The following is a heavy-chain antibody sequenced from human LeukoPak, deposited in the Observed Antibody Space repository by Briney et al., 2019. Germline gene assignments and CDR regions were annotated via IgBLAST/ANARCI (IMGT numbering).Heavy chain of an antibody. Sequence: SETLSLTCAVSGGSISSGAYSWTWIRQPPGKGLEWIGYIYYSGSTNYNPSLKSRVTLSVDTSKDWFSLRLTSVTAADTAVYYCARGQKYTSGYRVTELGSRYSDYWGQGARVTVSP. CDR2: IYYSGST. CDR1: GGSISSGAYS. CDR3: ARGQKYTSGYRVTELGSRYSDY. J-gene: IGHJ4*02. V-gene: IGHV4-61*08. D-gene: IGHD5-18*01.